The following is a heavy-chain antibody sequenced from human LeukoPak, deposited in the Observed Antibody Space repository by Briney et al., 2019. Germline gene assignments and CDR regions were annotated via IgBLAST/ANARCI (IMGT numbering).Heavy chain of an antibody. V-gene: IGHV3-48*04. Sequence: GGSLRLSCAASGFTFSSYSMNWVRQAPGKGLEWVSYISSSSSTIYYADSVKGRFTISRDNAKNSLYLQMSSLRAEDTAVYYCARDQIVVVVAATPRGGMDVWGQGTTVTVSS. D-gene: IGHD2-15*01. J-gene: IGHJ6*02. CDR2: ISSSSSTI. CDR3: ARDQIVVVVAATPRGGMDV. CDR1: GFTFSSYS.